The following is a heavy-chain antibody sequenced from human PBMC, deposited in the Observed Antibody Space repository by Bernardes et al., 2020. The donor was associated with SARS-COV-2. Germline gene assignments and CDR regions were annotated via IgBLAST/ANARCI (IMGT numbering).Heavy chain of an antibody. V-gene: IGHV4-59*01. CDR3: ARSSGYYDFLRGIYYYYGMDV. CDR1: GGSISSYY. CDR2: IYYSGST. D-gene: IGHD3-3*01. J-gene: IGHJ6*02. Sequence: SETLSLTCTVSGGSISSYYWSWIRQPPGKGLEWIGYIYYSGSTNYNPPLKSRVTISVDTSKNQFSLKLSSVTAADTAVYYCARSSGYYDFLRGIYYYYGMDVWGQGTTVTVSS.